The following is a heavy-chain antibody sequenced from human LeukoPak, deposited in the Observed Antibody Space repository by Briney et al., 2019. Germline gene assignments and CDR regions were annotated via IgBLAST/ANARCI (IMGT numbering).Heavy chain of an antibody. CDR1: EFTFSSYS. Sequence: GGSLRLSCAASEFTFSSYSMNRVRQAPGKGLEWVSSISSSSSYIYYADSVKGRFTISRDNAKNSLYLQMNSLRAEDTAVYYCARARDYSSSWSYYYYYGMDVWGPGTTVTVSS. CDR3: ARARDYSSSWSYYYYYGMDV. V-gene: IGHV3-21*01. J-gene: IGHJ6*02. D-gene: IGHD6-13*01. CDR2: ISSSSSYI.